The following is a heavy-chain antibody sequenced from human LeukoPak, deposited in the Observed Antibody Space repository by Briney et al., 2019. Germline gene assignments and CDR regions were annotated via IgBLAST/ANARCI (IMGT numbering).Heavy chain of an antibody. CDR3: ARGRGISSNNWFDP. J-gene: IGHJ5*02. D-gene: IGHD3-3*02. CDR2: INHSGST. CDR1: GGSFSGYY. V-gene: IGHV4-34*01. Sequence: SETLSLTCAVYGGSFSGYYWNWIRQPPGKGLEWIGEINHSGSTNYNPSLKSRVTISVDTSRNQFSLKLSSVTAADTAVYYCARGRGISSNNWFDPWGQGTLVTVSS.